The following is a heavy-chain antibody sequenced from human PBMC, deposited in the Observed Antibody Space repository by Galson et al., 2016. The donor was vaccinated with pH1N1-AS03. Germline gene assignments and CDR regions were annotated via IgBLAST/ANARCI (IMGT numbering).Heavy chain of an antibody. D-gene: IGHD2-2*01. J-gene: IGHJ4*02. CDR3: AKCDVSCQHSTLDY. CDR1: GFIFSGNS. CDR2: NSPTGETT. V-gene: IGHV3-23*01. Sequence: SLRLSCAASGFIFSGNSMSWVRQAPGKGLEWVAANSPTGETTPYADSVKGRFIISRDNSKNTLFLEMDSLRAEDTAVYYCAKCDVSCQHSTLDYWGQGTLVTVSS.